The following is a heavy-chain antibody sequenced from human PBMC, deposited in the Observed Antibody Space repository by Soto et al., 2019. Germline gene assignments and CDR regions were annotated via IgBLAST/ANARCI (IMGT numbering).Heavy chain of an antibody. CDR2: IFSNDEK. D-gene: IGHD1-7*01. Sequence: SGPTLVNPTETLTLTCTVSGFSLSNARMGVSWIRQPPGKALEWLAHIFSNDEKSYSTSLKSRLTISKDTSKSQVVLTMTNMDPVNTATYYCARIRFLELRYNAIDYWGQGTLVTVSS. V-gene: IGHV2-26*01. CDR3: ARIRFLELRYNAIDY. CDR1: GFSLSNARMG. J-gene: IGHJ4*02.